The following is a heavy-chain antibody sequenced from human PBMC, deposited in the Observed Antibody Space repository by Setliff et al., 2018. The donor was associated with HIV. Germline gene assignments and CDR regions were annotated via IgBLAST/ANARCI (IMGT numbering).Heavy chain of an antibody. CDR1: GASINSNNW. CDR2: IYHSGST. CDR3: ARQGHYYDNSGYFTI. V-gene: IGHV4-4*02. J-gene: IGHJ4*02. D-gene: IGHD3-22*01. Sequence: PSETLSLTCAVSGASINSNNWWSWVRQPPGKGLEWIGEIYHSGSTNSNPSHRSRVTISVDKSKNQLSLKLSSVTAADTAVYYCARQGHYYDNSGYFTIWGQGTLVTVSS.